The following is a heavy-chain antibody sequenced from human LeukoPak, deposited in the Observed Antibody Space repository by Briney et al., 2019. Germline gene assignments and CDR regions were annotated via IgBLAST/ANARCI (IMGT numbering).Heavy chain of an antibody. Sequence: GRSLRLSCAASGFTFSSYGMHWVRQAPGKGLEWVAVIWYDGSNKFYADSVKGRFTISRDNSKNTLYLQMNSLRAEDTAVYYCARDRAAADLDYWGRGTLVSVCS. V-gene: IGHV3-33*01. CDR3: ARDRAAADLDY. J-gene: IGHJ4*02. CDR1: GFTFSSYG. D-gene: IGHD6-13*01. CDR2: IWYDGSNK.